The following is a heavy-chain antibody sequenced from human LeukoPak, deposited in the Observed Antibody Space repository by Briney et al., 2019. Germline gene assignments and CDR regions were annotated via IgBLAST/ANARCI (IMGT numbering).Heavy chain of an antibody. CDR1: GYTFTTYG. V-gene: IGHV1-18*01. J-gene: IGHJ4*02. CDR2: ISSYNGGA. CDR3: ARVDTAMVIDY. D-gene: IGHD5-18*01. Sequence: ASVKVSCKASGYTFTTYGFSWVRQAPGQGLEWMGWISSYNGGADYAQKLQGRVTMTTDTSTSTTYMELRSLRSDDTAVYYCARVDTAMVIDYWGQGTLVTVSS.